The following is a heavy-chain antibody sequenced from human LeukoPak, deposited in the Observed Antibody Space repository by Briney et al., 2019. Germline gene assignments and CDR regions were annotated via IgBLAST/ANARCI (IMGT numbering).Heavy chain of an antibody. J-gene: IGHJ6*04. V-gene: IGHV3-7*01. CDR1: GFTLSSDW. Sequence: GGSLRLSCAASGFTLSSDWMIWVRQAPGKGLEWVANIKPDEGEKYYVDSVKGRFTVSRDNAKNSLYLQMNSLRAEDTAVYYCAELGITMIGGVWGKGTTVTISS. D-gene: IGHD3-10*02. CDR3: AELGITMIGGV. CDR2: IKPDEGEK.